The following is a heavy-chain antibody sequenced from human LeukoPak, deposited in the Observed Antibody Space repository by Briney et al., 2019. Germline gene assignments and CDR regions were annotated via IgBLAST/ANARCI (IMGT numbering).Heavy chain of an antibody. CDR1: GYTFTSFG. CDR2: SSAYNGKT. CDR3: TRDLGVDTTMIFFDF. Sequence: GASVTVSCKASGYTFTSFGISWVRQAPGQGLEWMGWSSAYNGKTNYAQKFQARVTMTTETSTSTAYMEVRSLRSDDTAVYYCTRDLGVDTTMIFFDFWGQGSLVTVSS. J-gene: IGHJ4*02. V-gene: IGHV1-18*01. D-gene: IGHD5-18*01.